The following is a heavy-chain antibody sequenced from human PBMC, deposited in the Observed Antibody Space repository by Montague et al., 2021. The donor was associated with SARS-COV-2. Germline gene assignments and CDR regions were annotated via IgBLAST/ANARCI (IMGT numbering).Heavy chain of an antibody. V-gene: IGHV3-11*05. CDR1: GFTFSDYY. J-gene: IGHJ6*02. CDR2: ISSSSSYT. D-gene: IGHD3-22*01. CDR3: ARDMRVYYYDSSGYYYYYGMDV. Sequence: SLRLSCAASGFTFSDYYMSWIRQAPGKGLEWVSYISSSSSYTNYADSVKGRFTISRDNAKNSLYLQMNSLRAEDTAVYYCARDMRVYYYDSSGYYYYYGMDVWGQGTTVTVSS.